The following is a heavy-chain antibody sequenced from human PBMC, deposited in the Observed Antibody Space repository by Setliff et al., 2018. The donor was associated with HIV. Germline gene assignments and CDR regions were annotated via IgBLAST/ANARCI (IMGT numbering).Heavy chain of an antibody. J-gene: IGHJ5*02. Sequence: SETLSLTCTVSGASSIYYWGWIRQSPGKGLEWIGSISYTGSTYYNPSLKSRVTISVDTSKNQFSLKLSSVTAADTAVYYCARRGGSGFYYWFDPWGQGTLVTVSS. CDR3: ARRGGSGFYYWFDP. CDR2: ISYTGST. CDR1: GASSIYY. V-gene: IGHV4-39*01. D-gene: IGHD3-22*01.